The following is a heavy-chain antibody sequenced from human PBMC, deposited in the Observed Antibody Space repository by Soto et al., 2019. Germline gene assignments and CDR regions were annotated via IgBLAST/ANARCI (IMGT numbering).Heavy chain of an antibody. J-gene: IGHJ3*02. D-gene: IGHD3-22*01. CDR1: GGTFSSYA. Sequence: QVQLVQSGAEVKKPGSSVKVSCKASGGTFSSYAISWVRQAPGQGLEWMGGIIPIFGTANYAQKFQGRVTITADESTSTAYMELSSLRSEDTAVYYCAIDRPYYYDSSGDAFDIWGQGTMVTVSS. V-gene: IGHV1-69*01. CDR3: AIDRPYYYDSSGDAFDI. CDR2: IIPIFGTA.